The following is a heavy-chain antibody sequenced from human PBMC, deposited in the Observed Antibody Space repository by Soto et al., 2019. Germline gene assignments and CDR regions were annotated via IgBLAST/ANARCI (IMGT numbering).Heavy chain of an antibody. CDR2: IIPIFGTS. CDR3: ASGSYYYDSSGSVYYYYGMDV. D-gene: IGHD3-22*01. J-gene: IGHJ6*02. V-gene: IGHV1-69*06. CDR1: GGTFIRCA. Sequence: SGKVSWKASGGTFIRCAISWLRQAPGQVGDWMGCIIPIFGTSNYAQNFHGRFTFTADKSTSTAYMELSSLRSEDTAVYYCASGSYYYDSSGSVYYYYGMDVWGQGTTVTVSS.